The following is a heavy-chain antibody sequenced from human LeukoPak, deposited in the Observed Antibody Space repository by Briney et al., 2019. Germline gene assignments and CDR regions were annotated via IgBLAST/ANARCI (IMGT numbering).Heavy chain of an antibody. Sequence: GGSLRLSCAASGFTVSSNYMSWVRQAPGKGLEWVSVIFSGGSTNYADSVKGRFAISRDNAKNSLYLQMNSLRAEDTAVYYCARYSSGLDYWGQGTLVTVSS. V-gene: IGHV3-53*01. CDR1: GFTVSSNY. CDR3: ARYSSGLDY. D-gene: IGHD6-25*01. J-gene: IGHJ4*02. CDR2: IFSGGST.